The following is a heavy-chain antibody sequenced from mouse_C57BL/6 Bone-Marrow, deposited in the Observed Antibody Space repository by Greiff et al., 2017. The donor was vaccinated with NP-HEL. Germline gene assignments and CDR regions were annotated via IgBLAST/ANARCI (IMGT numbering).Heavy chain of an antibody. Sequence: EVKLLESGPGLVKPSQSLSLTCSVTGYSITSGYYWNWIRQFPGNKLEWMGYISYDGSNNYNPSLKNRISITRDTSKNQFFLKLNSVTTEDTATYYCARGEGLYYSNYSWFAYWGQGTLVTVSA. CDR2: ISYDGSN. J-gene: IGHJ3*01. CDR1: GYSITSGYY. D-gene: IGHD2-5*01. CDR3: ARGEGLYYSNYSWFAY. V-gene: IGHV3-6*01.